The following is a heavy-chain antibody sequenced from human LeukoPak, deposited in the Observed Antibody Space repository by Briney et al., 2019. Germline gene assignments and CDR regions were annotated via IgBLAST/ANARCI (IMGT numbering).Heavy chain of an antibody. D-gene: IGHD4-17*01. V-gene: IGHV3-33*08. CDR3: ARAGRADGDYHYFDY. Sequence: PGGSLRLSCAASGFTFSSYGMHWVRQAPGKGLEWVAVIWYDGSNKYYADSVRGRLTISRDNSKNTLYLQMNSLRAEDTAVYYCARAGRADGDYHYFDYWGQGTLVTVSS. J-gene: IGHJ4*02. CDR2: IWYDGSNK. CDR1: GFTFSSYG.